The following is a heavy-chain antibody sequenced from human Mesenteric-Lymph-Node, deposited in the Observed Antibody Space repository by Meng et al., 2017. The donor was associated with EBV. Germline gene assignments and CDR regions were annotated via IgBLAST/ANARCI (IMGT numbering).Heavy chain of an antibody. CDR1: GFSLSTRGVL. V-gene: IGHV2-5*02. CDR2: VYWDDDK. D-gene: IGHD3-3*01. Sequence: QNTWKDSCPTLVKPTQTLTLTCTFSGFSLSTRGVLVGWIRQPPGQALEWLALVYWDDDKRYSPSLKSRLSITKNTSKNQVVLTMADMDPVDTGTYYCAGWSARLEYWGPGTLVTVSS. CDR3: AGWSARLEY. J-gene: IGHJ4*02.